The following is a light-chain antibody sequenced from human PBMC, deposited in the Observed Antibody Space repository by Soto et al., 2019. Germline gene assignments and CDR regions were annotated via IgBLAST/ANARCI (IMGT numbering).Light chain of an antibody. CDR2: INN. CDR1: SSNIGSNS. V-gene: IGLV1-44*01. CDR3: AAWDDSLNGYV. J-gene: IGLJ1*01. Sequence: QSVLTQPPSASGTPGQRVTISCSGSSSNIGSNSVNWYQQFPGTAPKLLIFINNQRPSEVPDRFSGSKSGTSAALAIRGLQSEDEADYYCAAWDDSLNGYVFGTGTKLTVL.